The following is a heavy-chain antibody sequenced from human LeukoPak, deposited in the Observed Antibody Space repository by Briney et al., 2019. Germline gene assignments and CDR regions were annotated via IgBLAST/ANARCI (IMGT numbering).Heavy chain of an antibody. D-gene: IGHD3-10*02. Sequence: QPGGSLRLSCAASGFTFSSYDMHWVRQAPGKGLEWVAVISYDGSNKYYEDSVKGRFTISRDNSKNTLYLQMNSLRAEDTAVYYCASVRAVRGFDIWGQGTMVTVSS. CDR1: GFTFSSYD. CDR3: ASVRAVRGFDI. J-gene: IGHJ3*02. CDR2: ISYDGSNK. V-gene: IGHV3-30*03.